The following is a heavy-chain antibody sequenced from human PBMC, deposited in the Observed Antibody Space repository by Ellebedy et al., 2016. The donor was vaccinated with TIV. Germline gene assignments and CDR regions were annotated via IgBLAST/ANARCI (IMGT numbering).Heavy chain of an antibody. V-gene: IGHV3-48*01. D-gene: IGHD6-19*01. Sequence: GGSLRLSCAASGFTFSSYSMNWVRQAPGKGLEWVSYISSSSSTIYYADSVKGRFTISRDNSKNTLYLQMNSLRAEDTAVYYCARVMSEQWLVREEEYYFDYWGQGTLVTVSS. CDR2: ISSSSSTI. CDR1: GFTFSSYS. CDR3: ARVMSEQWLVREEEYYFDY. J-gene: IGHJ4*02.